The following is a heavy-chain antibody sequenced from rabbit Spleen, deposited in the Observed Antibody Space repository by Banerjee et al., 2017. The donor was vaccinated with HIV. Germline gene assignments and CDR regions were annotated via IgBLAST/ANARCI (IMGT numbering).Heavy chain of an antibody. CDR3: AIDFVAVIGWNFNL. CDR1: GFSFSSSYY. CDR2: INTITGKS. V-gene: IGHV1S40*01. D-gene: IGHD1-1*01. J-gene: IGHJ4*01. Sequence: QSLEESGGGLVQPEGSLTLNCTASGFSFSSSYYMCWVRQAPGKGLEWIAFINTITGKSVYASWAKGRFIMSRTSSTTVPLQMTSLTAADTATYCCAIDFVAVIGWNFNLWCPGTLVTVS.